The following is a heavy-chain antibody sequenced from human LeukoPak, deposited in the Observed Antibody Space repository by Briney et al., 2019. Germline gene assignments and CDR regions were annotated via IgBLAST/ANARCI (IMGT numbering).Heavy chain of an antibody. CDR1: GFTFNNYA. V-gene: IGHV3-23*01. CDR3: ARDYADYVGYFFFDY. D-gene: IGHD4-17*01. CDR2: ISGGGETT. Sequence: GGSLRLSRAASGFTFNNYAMNWVRQAPGKGLEWVSSISGGGETTYYADSAKGRFTISRGNSQNTLYLQMNSLRAEDTAVYYCARDYADYVGYFFFDYWGQGTLVTVSS. J-gene: IGHJ4*02.